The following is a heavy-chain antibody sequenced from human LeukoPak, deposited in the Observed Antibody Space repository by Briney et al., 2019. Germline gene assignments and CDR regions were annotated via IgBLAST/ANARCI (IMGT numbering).Heavy chain of an antibody. CDR2: ISSSNRYT. V-gene: IGHV3-11*05. CDR3: AKDVRGSGTYWDY. J-gene: IGHJ4*02. D-gene: IGHD1-26*01. Sequence: GGSLRLSCAASGFTFSDYYMSWIRQAPGKGLEWVSYISSSNRYTNYADSVKGRFTISRDNSKNTLYLQMKSLRAEDTAVYYCAKDVRGSGTYWDYWGQGTLVTVCS. CDR1: GFTFSDYY.